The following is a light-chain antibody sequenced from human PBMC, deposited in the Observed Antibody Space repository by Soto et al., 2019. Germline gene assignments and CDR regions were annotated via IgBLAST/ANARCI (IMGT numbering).Light chain of an antibody. V-gene: IGKV1-5*01. CDR1: QSISSW. CDR2: DAS. CDR3: QQYNNWPPIT. J-gene: IGKJ5*01. Sequence: GDRVTITCRASQSISSWLAWYQQKPGKAPKLLIYDASSLESGVPSRFSGSGSGTELTLTISSLQSEDFAVYYCQQYNNWPPITFGQGTRLEI.